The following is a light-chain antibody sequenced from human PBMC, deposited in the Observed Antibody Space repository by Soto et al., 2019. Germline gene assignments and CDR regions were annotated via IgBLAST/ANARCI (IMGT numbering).Light chain of an antibody. J-gene: IGKJ3*01. CDR1: QSISSSY. V-gene: IGKV3-20*01. CDR3: QQYGSSPPFT. CDR2: GAS. Sequence: EIVLTQSPGTLSLSPGQRATLSCRASQSISSSYLAWYQQKPGQAPRLLMYGASSRATGIPGRFSGSGSGTDFTLTISRLEPEDVAVYYCQQYGSSPPFTFGPGTKVDIK.